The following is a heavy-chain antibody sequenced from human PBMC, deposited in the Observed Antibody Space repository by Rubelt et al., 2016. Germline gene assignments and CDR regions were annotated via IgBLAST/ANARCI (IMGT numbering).Heavy chain of an antibody. Sequence: QVQLQESGPGLVKSSETLSLTCTVSGTSIKGFYWSWIRQPPGKGLEWIGYIYGSGSINYNPSLKSRVTMSLDTSNSQFSLKLISVTAADTAVYYCARGYGAGNSQLFDCWGQGTLVTVSS. V-gene: IGHV4-59*01. J-gene: IGHJ4*02. D-gene: IGHD6-13*01. CDR2: IYGSGSI. CDR3: ARGYGAGNSQLFDC. CDR1: GTSIKGFY.